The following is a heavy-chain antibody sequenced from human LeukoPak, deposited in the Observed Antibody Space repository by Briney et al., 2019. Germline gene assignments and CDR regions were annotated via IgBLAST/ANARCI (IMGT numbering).Heavy chain of an antibody. CDR2: ISGSGGST. J-gene: IGHJ4*02. D-gene: IGHD3-16*02. V-gene: IGHV3-23*01. Sequence: GGSLRLSCAASGFTFSSYAMSWVRQAPGKGLEWVSAISGSGGSTYYADSVKGRFTISRDNSKNTLYRQMNSLRAEDTAVYYCALRGYDYVWGSYRLNWGQGTLVTVSS. CDR3: ALRGYDYVWGSYRLN. CDR1: GFTFSSYA.